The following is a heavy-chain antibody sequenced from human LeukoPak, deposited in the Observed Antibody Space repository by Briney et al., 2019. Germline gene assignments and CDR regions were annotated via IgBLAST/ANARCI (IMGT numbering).Heavy chain of an antibody. D-gene: IGHD6-19*01. Sequence: GGSLRLSCAASGFTFDDYTMHWVRQAPGKGLEWVSLISWDGGSTYYADSVKGRFTISRDNSKNSLYLQMNSLRTEDTAVYYCAKEGEQWPLGAFDIWGQGTMVTVSS. V-gene: IGHV3-43*01. J-gene: IGHJ3*02. CDR1: GFTFDDYT. CDR2: ISWDGGST. CDR3: AKEGEQWPLGAFDI.